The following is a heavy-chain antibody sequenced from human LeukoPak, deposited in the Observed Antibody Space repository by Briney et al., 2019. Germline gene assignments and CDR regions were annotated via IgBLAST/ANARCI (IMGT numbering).Heavy chain of an antibody. V-gene: IGHV3/OR16-9*01. CDR3: VRHAGRAGGQ. J-gene: IGHJ4*02. CDR2: ISGNGGDK. D-gene: IGHD3-10*01. CDR1: GFSFGGHY. Sequence: PGGSLRLTCAATGFSFGGHYMSWVRQAPGKGPEWISYISGNGGDKDYADTVKGRFTTSRDNAKNALHLQMNSLRVEDTAVYHCVRHAGRAGGQWGQGTLIAVSS.